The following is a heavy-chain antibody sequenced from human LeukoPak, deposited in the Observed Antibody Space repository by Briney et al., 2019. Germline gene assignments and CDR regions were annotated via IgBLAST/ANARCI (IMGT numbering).Heavy chain of an antibody. D-gene: IGHD3-10*01. CDR2: ISYDGSNK. V-gene: IGHV3-30-3*01. Sequence: GGSLRLSCAASGFTFSSYAMHWVRQAPGKGLEWVAVISYDGSNKYYADSVKGRFTISRDNSKNTLYLQMNSLRAEDTALYYCTKYGSGSYYRSDAFDIWGQGTMVTVSS. CDR3: TKYGSGSYYRSDAFDI. CDR1: GFTFSSYA. J-gene: IGHJ3*02.